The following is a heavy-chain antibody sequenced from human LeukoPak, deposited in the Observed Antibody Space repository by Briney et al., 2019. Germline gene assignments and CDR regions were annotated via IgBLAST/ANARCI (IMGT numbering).Heavy chain of an antibody. CDR2: FNGDGSST. CDR1: GFTFSTYW. V-gene: IGHV3-74*01. CDR3: ARGRYYLGY. J-gene: IGHJ4*02. Sequence: GGSLRLSCAASGFTFSTYWMHWVRHAPGKGLVWVSRFNGDGSSTSYADSVKGRFTISRDNAKNTLYLQMNSLRVEDTAVYYCARGRYYLGYWGQGTLVTVSS.